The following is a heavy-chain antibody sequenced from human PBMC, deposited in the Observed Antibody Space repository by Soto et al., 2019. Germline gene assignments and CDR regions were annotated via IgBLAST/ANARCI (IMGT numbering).Heavy chain of an antibody. V-gene: IGHV3-30*04. CDR3: AREDESRDHAGTFQH. D-gene: IGHD3-22*01. CDR2: ISHDGGSE. J-gene: IGHJ1*01. Sequence: QVHLVESGGGVVHPGRSLRLSCAASGFTFNNYVMHWVREAPGKGLEWVAGISHDGGSEHYADSVKGRFTISRDNSKNTLNLQMNSLRAEDTAVYYCAREDESRDHAGTFQHWGQGTLVPVSS. CDR1: GFTFNNYV.